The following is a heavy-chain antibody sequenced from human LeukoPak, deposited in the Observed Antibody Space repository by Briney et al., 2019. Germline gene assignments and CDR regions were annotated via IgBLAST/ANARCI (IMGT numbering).Heavy chain of an antibody. J-gene: IGHJ5*02. CDR2: IYYSGST. CDR3: ARQTYGGTSGWFDP. D-gene: IGHD4-23*01. Sequence: SETLSLTCTVSGGSISSYYWSWIRQPPGKGLEWIGYIYYSGSTNYNPSLKSRVTISVDTSKNQFSLKLSSVTAADTAVYYCARQTYGGTSGWFDPWGQGTLVTVSS. CDR1: GGSISSYY. V-gene: IGHV4-59*01.